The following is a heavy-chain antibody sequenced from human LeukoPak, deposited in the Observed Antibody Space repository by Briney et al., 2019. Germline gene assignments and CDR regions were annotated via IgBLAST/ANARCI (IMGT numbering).Heavy chain of an antibody. CDR3: ARELVGATRLNWFDP. J-gene: IGHJ5*02. D-gene: IGHD1-26*01. Sequence: GASVKVSCKASGGTFISYAISWVRQAPGQGLEWMGGIIPIFGTANYAQKFQGRVTITADESTSTAYMELSSLRSEDTAVYYCARELVGATRLNWFDPWGQGTLVTVSS. CDR1: GGTFISYA. CDR2: IIPIFGTA. V-gene: IGHV1-69*13.